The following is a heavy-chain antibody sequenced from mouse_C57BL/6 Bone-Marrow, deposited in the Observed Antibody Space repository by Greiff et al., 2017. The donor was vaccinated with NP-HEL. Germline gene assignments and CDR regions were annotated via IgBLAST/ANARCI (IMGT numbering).Heavy chain of an antibody. D-gene: IGHD2-5*01. CDR1: GYTFTSYG. J-gene: IGHJ4*01. CDR2: IYPRSGNT. V-gene: IGHV1-81*01. Sequence: VQLQQSGAELARPGASVKLSCKASGYTFTSYGISWVKQRTGQGLEWIGEIYPRSGNTYYNEKFKGKATLTADTSSSTAYMELRRLTSEDSAVYFCARSYYSNYVTQYYYAMDYWGQGTSVTVSS. CDR3: ARSYYSNYVTQYYYAMDY.